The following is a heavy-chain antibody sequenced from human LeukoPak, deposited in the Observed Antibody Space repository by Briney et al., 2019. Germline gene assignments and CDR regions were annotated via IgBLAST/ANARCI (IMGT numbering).Heavy chain of an antibody. V-gene: IGHV2-5*01. CDR3: VHRLGGARRHTYYFDC. D-gene: IGHD3-16*01. Sequence: SGPTLVNPTQTLTLTSTFSGFSLSTTGMGVGWIRQPPGKALEWLALIYWNDDKRYNPSLNNRLTITKDTSKNQVVLTMTNMDPVDTPTYYCVHRLGGARRHTYYFDCWGQGRLVSVS. CDR2: IYWNDDK. CDR1: GFSLSTTGMG. J-gene: IGHJ4*02.